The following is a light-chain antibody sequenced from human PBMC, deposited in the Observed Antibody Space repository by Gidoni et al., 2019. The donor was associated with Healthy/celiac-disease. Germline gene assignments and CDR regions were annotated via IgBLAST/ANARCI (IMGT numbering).Light chain of an antibody. CDR3: QQYYSYPPT. CDR1: QGISSY. Sequence: IRMTQSPSSFSASTGDRVTITCRASQGISSYLAWYQQKPGKAPKLLIYAASTLQSGVPSRFSGSGSGTDFTLTISCLQSEDFATYYCQQYYSYPPTFGQGTKLEIK. J-gene: IGKJ2*01. V-gene: IGKV1-8*01. CDR2: AAS.